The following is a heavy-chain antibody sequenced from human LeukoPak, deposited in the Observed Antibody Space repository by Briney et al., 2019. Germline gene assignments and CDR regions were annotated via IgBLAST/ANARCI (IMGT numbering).Heavy chain of an antibody. J-gene: IGHJ4*02. CDR3: ARRSYSSGWYY. CDR1: GGSFSGYY. D-gene: IGHD6-19*01. Sequence: SETLSLTCAVYGGSFSGYYWSWIRQPPGKGLEWIGEINHSGSTNYNPSLKSRVTISVDTSKNQFSLKLSSVTAADTAVYYCARRSYSSGWYYWGQGTLVIVSS. CDR2: INHSGST. V-gene: IGHV4-34*01.